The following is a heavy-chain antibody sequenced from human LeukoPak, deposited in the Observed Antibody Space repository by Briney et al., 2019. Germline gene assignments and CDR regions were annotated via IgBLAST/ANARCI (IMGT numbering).Heavy chain of an antibody. V-gene: IGHV1-46*01. CDR1: GYTFTSCY. D-gene: IGHD3-3*01. J-gene: IGHJ5*02. CDR3: ARDPGITIFGVANNWFDP. Sequence: GASVKVSCKASGYTFTSCYMHWVRQAPGQGLEWMGIINPSGGSTSYAQKFQGRVTMTRDTSTSTVYMELSSLRSEDTAVYYCARDPGITIFGVANNWFDPWGQGTLVTVSS. CDR2: INPSGGST.